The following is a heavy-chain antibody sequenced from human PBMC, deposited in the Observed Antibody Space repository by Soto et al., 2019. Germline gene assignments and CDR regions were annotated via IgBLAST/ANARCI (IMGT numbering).Heavy chain of an antibody. D-gene: IGHD4-17*01. J-gene: IGHJ4*02. Sequence: EVQLVESGGGLVQPGRSLRLSCAASGFTFDDYAMHWVRHAPGKGLEWVSGISWNSGSIGYADSVKGRFTISRDNAKNSLYLQMNSLRAEDTALYYCAKAGSAVTKSPFDYWGQGTLVTVSS. V-gene: IGHV3-9*01. CDR2: ISWNSGSI. CDR3: AKAGSAVTKSPFDY. CDR1: GFTFDDYA.